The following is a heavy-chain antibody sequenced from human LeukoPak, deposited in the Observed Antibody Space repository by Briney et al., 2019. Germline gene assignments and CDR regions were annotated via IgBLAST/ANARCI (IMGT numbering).Heavy chain of an antibody. V-gene: IGHV3-33*01. CDR2: IWYDGSNR. J-gene: IGHJ4*02. CDR1: GFTFSSYG. Sequence: GGSLRLSCAASGFTFSSYGMHWVRQAPGKGLEWVAVIWYDGSNRYYADSVKGRFTISRDNSKNTLYLQMNSPRAEDTAVYYCARDPATIGATTHFDYWGQGTLVTVSS. CDR3: ARDPATIGATTHFDY. D-gene: IGHD1-26*01.